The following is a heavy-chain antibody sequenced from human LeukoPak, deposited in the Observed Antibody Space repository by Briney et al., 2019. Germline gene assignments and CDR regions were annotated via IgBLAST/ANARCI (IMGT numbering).Heavy chain of an antibody. J-gene: IGHJ4*02. CDR2: ISAYNGNT. D-gene: IGHD3-22*01. V-gene: IGHV1-18*01. CDR1: GYTFTSYG. Sequence: ASVKVSCKASGYTFTSYGISWVRQAPGQGLEWMGRISAYNGNTNYAQKLQGRVTMTTDTSTSTAYMELRSLRSDDTAVYYCARIVDYYDSSGYKDWGQGTLVTVSS. CDR3: ARIVDYYDSSGYKD.